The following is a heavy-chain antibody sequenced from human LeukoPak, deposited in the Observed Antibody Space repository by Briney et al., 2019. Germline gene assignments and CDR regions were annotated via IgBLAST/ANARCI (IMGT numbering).Heavy chain of an antibody. Sequence: SETLSLTCTVYGGSFSGYYWSWIRQPPGKGLEWIGEINHSGSANYNPSLKSRVTISVDTPKNQFSLKLSSVTAADTAVYYCARGRTPWGLPLAYWGQGTLVTVSS. D-gene: IGHD3-16*01. CDR1: GGSFSGYY. CDR3: ARGRTPWGLPLAY. CDR2: INHSGSA. V-gene: IGHV4-34*01. J-gene: IGHJ4*02.